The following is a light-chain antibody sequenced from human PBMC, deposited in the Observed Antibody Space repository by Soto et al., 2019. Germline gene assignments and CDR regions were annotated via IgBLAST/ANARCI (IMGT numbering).Light chain of an antibody. CDR3: QHYTTYSGT. CDR1: QSIDTW. Sequence: DIQMPNSPSTLSASVVYISTITCRASQSIDTWVAWYQQKAGKAPSLLIYGASSLQSGVPPRFSGSGSGTEFTLTISNLQPDDFATYYCQHYTTYSGTFGRGTKVDIK. J-gene: IGKJ1*01. V-gene: IGKV1-5*01. CDR2: GAS.